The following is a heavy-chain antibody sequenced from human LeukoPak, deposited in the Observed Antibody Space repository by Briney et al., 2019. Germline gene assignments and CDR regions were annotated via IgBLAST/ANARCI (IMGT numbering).Heavy chain of an antibody. CDR2: INHSGST. CDR3: ARGVGGYDYLIHYYYGMDV. CDR1: GGSFSGYY. D-gene: IGHD5-12*01. Sequence: NPSETLSLTCAVYGGSFSGYYWSWIRQPPGKGLEWIGEINHSGSTNYNPSLKSRVTISVDTSKYQFSLKLSSVTAADTAVYYCARGVGGYDYLIHYYYGMDVWGQGTTVTVSS. V-gene: IGHV4-34*01. J-gene: IGHJ6*02.